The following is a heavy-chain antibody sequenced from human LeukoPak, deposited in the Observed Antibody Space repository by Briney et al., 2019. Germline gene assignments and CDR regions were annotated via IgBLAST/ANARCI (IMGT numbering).Heavy chain of an antibody. J-gene: IGHJ6*03. CDR1: GCISDDYG. Sequence: GGSMRLSWAAAGCISDDYGMSWVRQPPGKGVEWGTGFNWNGGSTGYADSVKRRVTTSRDNAKNSLYLQMNSLRAEDTALYYCPREGIVVVPAATYYYYYMDVWGKATKVTDPS. V-gene: IGHV3-20*04. D-gene: IGHD2-2*01. CDR3: PREGIVVVPAATYYYYYMDV. CDR2: FNWNGGST.